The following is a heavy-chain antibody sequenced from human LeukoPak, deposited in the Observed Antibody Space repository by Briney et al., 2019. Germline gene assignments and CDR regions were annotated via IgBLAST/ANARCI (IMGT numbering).Heavy chain of an antibody. D-gene: IGHD5-18*01. Sequence: GRSLRLSCAASGFTFSSYGMHWVRQAPGKGLDWVAVISYDGSNKYYADSVKGRFTISRDNSKNTLYLQMNSLRAEDTAVYYCAKDRTAMARPRPHYWGQGTLVTVSS. CDR1: GFTFSSYG. CDR2: ISYDGSNK. V-gene: IGHV3-30*18. CDR3: AKDRTAMARPRPHY. J-gene: IGHJ4*02.